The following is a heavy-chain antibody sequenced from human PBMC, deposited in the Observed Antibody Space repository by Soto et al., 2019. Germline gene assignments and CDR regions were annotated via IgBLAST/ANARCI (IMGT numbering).Heavy chain of an antibody. D-gene: IGHD3-22*01. CDR3: ARHNSSSWGLSYYYGMDV. CDR1: GGSTSSSNYY. J-gene: IGHJ6*02. Sequence: SETLSLTCTVSGGSTSSSNYYWAWIRQPPGKGLEWIGSIHYSGNTYDNPSLKSRFTISVDTAKNQLSLRVTSVTAADTAVYYCARHNSSSWGLSYYYGMDVWGQGTTVTVSS. CDR2: IHYSGNT. V-gene: IGHV4-39*01.